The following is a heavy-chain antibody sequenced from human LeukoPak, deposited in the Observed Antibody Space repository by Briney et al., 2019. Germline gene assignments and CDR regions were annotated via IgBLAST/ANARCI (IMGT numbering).Heavy chain of an antibody. Sequence: SETLSLTCTVSGDSISSYYWTWIRQPAGKGLEWIGRTHSSGSTNYNPSLKSRVTMSVDTSKNQFSLKLSSVTAADTAVYYCARAYYGSGVVNAFDIWGQGTMVTVSS. V-gene: IGHV4-4*07. CDR1: GDSISSYY. CDR2: THSSGST. D-gene: IGHD3-10*01. J-gene: IGHJ3*02. CDR3: ARAYYGSGVVNAFDI.